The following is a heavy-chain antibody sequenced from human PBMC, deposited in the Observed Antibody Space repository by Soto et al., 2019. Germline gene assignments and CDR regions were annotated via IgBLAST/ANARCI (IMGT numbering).Heavy chain of an antibody. CDR3: ARGDMTTGTIYYYCYGMDV. V-gene: IGHV3-30-3*01. J-gene: IGHJ6*02. Sequence: QVQLVESGGGVVQPGRSLRLSCAASGFTFSSYAMHWVRQAPGKGLEWVAVISYDGSNKYYADSVKGRFTISRDNSKNTLYLQMNSLRDEDTAVYYCARGDMTTGTIYYYCYGMDVWGQGTTVTVSS. D-gene: IGHD4-4*01. CDR2: ISYDGSNK. CDR1: GFTFSSYA.